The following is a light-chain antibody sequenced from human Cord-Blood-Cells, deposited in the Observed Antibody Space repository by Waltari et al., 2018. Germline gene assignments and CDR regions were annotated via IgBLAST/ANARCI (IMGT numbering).Light chain of an antibody. CDR3: QQYNNWPPLT. Sequence: EIVMTQSPATLSVSPGERATLSCRASQSVSSNLAWYPQKPGQAPRLLIYGASTRATGIPARFSGSGSGTEFTLTISSLQSEDFAVYYGQQYNNWPPLTFGQGTRLEIK. V-gene: IGKV3-15*01. CDR1: QSVSSN. CDR2: GAS. J-gene: IGKJ5*01.